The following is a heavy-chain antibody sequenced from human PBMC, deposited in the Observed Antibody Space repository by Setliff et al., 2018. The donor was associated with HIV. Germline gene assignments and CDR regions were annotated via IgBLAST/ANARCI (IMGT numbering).Heavy chain of an antibody. J-gene: IGHJ4*01. V-gene: IGHV4-39*01. CDR3: ARLGDSGYDFRGYFDY. CDR2: VYYSGGT. Sequence: SETLSLTCTVSGGSVSDTSYYWGWIRQPPGKGLEWLANVYYSGGTYYNPSLNSRVTISVDTSRNQFSLKLTSVTAADTALYFCARLGDSGYDFRGYFDYWGHGTLVTVSS. D-gene: IGHD5-12*01. CDR1: GGSVSDTSYY.